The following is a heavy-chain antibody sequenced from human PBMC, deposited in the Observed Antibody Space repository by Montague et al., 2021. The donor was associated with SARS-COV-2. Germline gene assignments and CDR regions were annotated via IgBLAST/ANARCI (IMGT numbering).Heavy chain of an antibody. CDR3: ARHPRYCSGGSCYSGGEFDY. J-gene: IGHJ4*02. CDR2: IYPGDSDT. Sequence: QSGAEVKTPGESLKIPCKGSGYSFTSYWIDWVRQMPGKGLEWMGIIYPGDSDTRYSPSFHGQVTISADKSISTAYLQWGSLKASDTAMYYCARHPRYCSGGSCYSGGEFDYWGQGTLVTVSS. CDR1: GYSFTSYW. D-gene: IGHD2-15*01. V-gene: IGHV5-51*01.